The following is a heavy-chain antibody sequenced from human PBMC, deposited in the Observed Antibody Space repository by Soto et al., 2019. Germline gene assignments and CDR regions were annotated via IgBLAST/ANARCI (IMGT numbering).Heavy chain of an antibody. CDR1: GFTFDDYA. V-gene: IGHV3-9*01. D-gene: IGHD2-15*01. CDR3: AKDIGGYCSGGSCCSGAFDI. J-gene: IGHJ3*02. CDR2: ISWNSGSI. Sequence: EVQLVESGGGLVQPGRSLRLSCAASGFTFDDYAMHWVRQAPGKGLEWVSGISWNSGSIGYADSVKGRFTISRDNAKNSLYQQMNILRAEVTALYSCAKDIGGYCSGGSCCSGAFDIWGQGTMVTVSS.